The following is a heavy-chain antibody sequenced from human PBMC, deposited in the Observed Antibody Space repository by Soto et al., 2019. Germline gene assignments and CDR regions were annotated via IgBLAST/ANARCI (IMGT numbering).Heavy chain of an antibody. V-gene: IGHV3-7*01. CDR3: AKDLQRWLQFRGFVDY. D-gene: IGHD5-12*01. Sequence: GGSLRLSCAASGFTFSSYWMSWVRQAPGKGLEWVANIKQDGSEKYYVDSVKGRFTISRDNAKNSLYLQMDSLRAEDTAVYYCAKDLQRWLQFRGFVDYWGQGTLVTVSS. J-gene: IGHJ4*02. CDR1: GFTFSSYW. CDR2: IKQDGSEK.